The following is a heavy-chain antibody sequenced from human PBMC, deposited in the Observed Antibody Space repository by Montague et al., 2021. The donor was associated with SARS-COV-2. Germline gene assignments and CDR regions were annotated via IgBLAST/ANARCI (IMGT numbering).Heavy chain of an antibody. Sequence: CAISGDSVSSNRAAWNWIRQSPSRGLEWLGRTYYRSKWYYEYAVSLKSRITINPDTSKNQFSLQVKSMTPEDTAVYYCALAVAGRGGYDYRGQGTLVTVSS. CDR3: ALAVAGRGGYDY. J-gene: IGHJ4*02. CDR2: TYYRSKWYY. D-gene: IGHD6-19*01. V-gene: IGHV6-1*01. CDR1: GDSVSSNRAA.